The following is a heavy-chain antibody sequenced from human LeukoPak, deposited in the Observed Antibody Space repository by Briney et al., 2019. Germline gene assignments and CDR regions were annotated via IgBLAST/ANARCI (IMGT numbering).Heavy chain of an antibody. CDR3: AKRGVVIRVILVGFHKEAYYFDS. V-gene: IGHV3-23*01. D-gene: IGHD3-22*01. CDR2: ISDSGGRT. CDR1: GITLSNYG. Sequence: GGPLRLSCVVSGITLSNYGMSWVRQAPGKGLEWVAGISDSGGRTNYADSVKGRFTISRDNPKNTLYLQMDSLRAEDTAVYFCAKRGVVIRVILVGFHKEAYYFDSWGQGALVTVSS. J-gene: IGHJ4*02.